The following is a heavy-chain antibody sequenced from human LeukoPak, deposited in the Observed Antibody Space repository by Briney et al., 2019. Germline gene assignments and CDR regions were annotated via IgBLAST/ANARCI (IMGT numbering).Heavy chain of an antibody. V-gene: IGHV3-33*01. J-gene: IGHJ6*03. CDR1: GFTFSSYG. CDR2: IWYDGSNK. D-gene: IGHD2-15*01. Sequence: GGSLRLSCAASGFTFSSYGMHWVRQAPGKGLEWVAVIWYDGSNKYYADSVKGRFTISRDNSKNTLYLQMNSLRAGDTAVYYCARDRLYCSGGSCYLPGLYYYMDVWGKGTTVTVSS. CDR3: ARDRLYCSGGSCYLPGLYYYMDV.